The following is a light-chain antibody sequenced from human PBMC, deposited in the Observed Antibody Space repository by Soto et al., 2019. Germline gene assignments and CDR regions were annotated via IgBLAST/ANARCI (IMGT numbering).Light chain of an antibody. Sequence: QSALAQPASVSGSPGQSITISCTGTSSDVGSYNLVSWYQQHPGTAPKLMIYEGSKWPSGVSNRFSGSKSGNTASLTISGLQAEDEADYYCCSYAGNSSFVFXTGTKVTVL. CDR1: SSDVGSYNL. CDR3: CSYAGNSSFV. J-gene: IGLJ1*01. V-gene: IGLV2-23*01. CDR2: EGS.